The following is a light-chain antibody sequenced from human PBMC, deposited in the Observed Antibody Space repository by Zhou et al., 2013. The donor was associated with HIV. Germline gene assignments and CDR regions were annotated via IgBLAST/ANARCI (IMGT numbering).Light chain of an antibody. V-gene: IGKV3-20*01. CDR2: GAS. J-gene: IGKJ2*01. Sequence: EVVLTQSPGTLSLSPGERATLSCRASQSLSSDYLAWYQQKPGQAPRLLMYGASSRATSIPDRFSGSGSGTDFSLNISRLEPEDFAVYYCHQYGSSPYTFGQGTKLEIK. CDR1: QSLSSDY. CDR3: HQYGSSPYT.